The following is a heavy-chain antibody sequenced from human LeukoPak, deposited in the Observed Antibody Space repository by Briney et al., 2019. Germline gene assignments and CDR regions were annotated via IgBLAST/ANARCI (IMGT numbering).Heavy chain of an antibody. Sequence: SETLSLTCTVSGGSISTYYWSWIRQPAGKGLEWIGRIYTSGSTNYNPSLKSRVTMSVDTSKNQFSLKLSSVTAADTAVYYCARVDSSSYENYFDYWGQGTLVTVSS. J-gene: IGHJ4*02. V-gene: IGHV4-4*07. CDR3: ARVDSSSYENYFDY. CDR2: IYTSGST. CDR1: GGSISTYY. D-gene: IGHD5-18*01.